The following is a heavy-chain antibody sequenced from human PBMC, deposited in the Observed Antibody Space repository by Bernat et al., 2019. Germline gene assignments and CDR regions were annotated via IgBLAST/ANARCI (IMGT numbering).Heavy chain of an antibody. V-gene: IGHV1-24*01. CDR3: ASPHLILIAAAPQTHPEYYFDY. Sequence: QVQLVQSGAEVKKPGASVKVSCKVSGYTLTELSMHWVRQAPGKGLEWMGGFDPEDGETIYAQKFQGRVNMTEDTSTDTAYMELSSMRSEDTAVYYWASPHLILIAAAPQTHPEYYFDYWGQGTLVTVSS. J-gene: IGHJ4*02. CDR2: FDPEDGET. CDR1: GYTLTELS. D-gene: IGHD6-13*01.